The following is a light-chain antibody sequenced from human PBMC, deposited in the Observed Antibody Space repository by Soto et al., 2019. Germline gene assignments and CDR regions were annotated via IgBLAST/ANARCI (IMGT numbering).Light chain of an antibody. J-gene: IGLJ2*01. CDR2: DVS. V-gene: IGLV2-11*01. CDR1: SSDVGGYNY. Sequence: QSALTQPRSVSGSPGQSVTISCTGTSSDVGGYNYVSWYQQHPGKAPKLMIYDVSKRPSGVPDRFSGSKSGNTSSRTISGLQAEDEADYYCCSYAGSYTLVFGGGTQLTVL. CDR3: CSYAGSYTLV.